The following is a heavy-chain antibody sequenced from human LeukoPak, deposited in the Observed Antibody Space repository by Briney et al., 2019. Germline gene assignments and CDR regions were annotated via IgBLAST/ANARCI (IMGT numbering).Heavy chain of an antibody. Sequence: ASVKVSCKASGYTFTSYGISWVRQAPGQGLEWMGWISAYNGNTNYAQRLQGRVTMTTDTSTSTAYMELRSLRSDDTAVYYCARVQTNDSGSYRHNYYYYMDVWGKGTTVTISS. V-gene: IGHV1-18*01. D-gene: IGHD1-26*01. CDR2: ISAYNGNT. CDR3: ARVQTNDSGSYRHNYYYYMDV. J-gene: IGHJ6*03. CDR1: GYTFTSYG.